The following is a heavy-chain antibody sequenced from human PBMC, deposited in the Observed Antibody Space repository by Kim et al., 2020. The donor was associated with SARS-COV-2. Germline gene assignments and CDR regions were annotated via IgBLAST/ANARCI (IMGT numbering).Heavy chain of an antibody. CDR1: GFTFDDYA. CDR3: AKDMGSGSYSPADYYYYGMDV. CDR2: ISWNSGSI. V-gene: IGHV3-9*01. D-gene: IGHD3-10*01. J-gene: IGHJ6*02. Sequence: GGSLRLSCAASGFTFDDYAMHWVRQAPGKGLEWVSGISWNSGSIGYADSVKGRFTISRDNAKNSLYLQMNSLRAEDTALYYCAKDMGSGSYSPADYYYYGMDVWGQGTTVTVSS.